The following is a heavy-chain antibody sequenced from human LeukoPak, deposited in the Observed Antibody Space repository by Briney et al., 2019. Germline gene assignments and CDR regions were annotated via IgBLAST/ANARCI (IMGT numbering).Heavy chain of an antibody. J-gene: IGHJ4*02. CDR2: IYHSGGT. CDR1: GGSVSSGDYY. Sequence: SQTLSLTCTVSGGSVSSGDYYWSWIRQPPGKGLEWIGYIYHSGGTYYNSPLKSRVTISVDTSKNQFSLKLTSVTAADTAVYYCARVTCSGGSCYSLDYWGQGTLVTVSS. V-gene: IGHV4-30-4*01. D-gene: IGHD2-15*01. CDR3: ARVTCSGGSCYSLDY.